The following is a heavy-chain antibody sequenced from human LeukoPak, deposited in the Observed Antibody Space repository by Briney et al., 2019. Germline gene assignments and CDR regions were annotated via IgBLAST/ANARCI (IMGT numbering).Heavy chain of an antibody. CDR2: ISGSGGST. CDR3: ARGYCSGGSCYPLGY. Sequence: PGGSLRLSCAASGFTFSSYAMSWVRQAPGKGLEWVSAISGSGGSTYYADSVKGRFTISRDNAKNTLYLQMNSLRAEDTAVYYCARGYCSGGSCYPLGYWGQGTLVTVSS. V-gene: IGHV3-23*01. CDR1: GFTFSSYA. J-gene: IGHJ4*02. D-gene: IGHD2-15*01.